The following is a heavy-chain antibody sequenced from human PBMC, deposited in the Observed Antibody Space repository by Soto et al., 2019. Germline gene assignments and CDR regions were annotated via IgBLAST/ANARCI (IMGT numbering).Heavy chain of an antibody. D-gene: IGHD1-1*01. CDR3: ARVGYNWNAEFDP. Sequence: GASVKVSCKASGCTFTSYAMHWVRQAPGQRLEWMGWINAGNGNTKYSQKFQGRVTITRDTSASTAYMKLSSLRSEDTAVYYCARVGYNWNAEFDPWGQGTLVTVSS. CDR1: GCTFTSYA. J-gene: IGHJ5*02. V-gene: IGHV1-3*01. CDR2: INAGNGNT.